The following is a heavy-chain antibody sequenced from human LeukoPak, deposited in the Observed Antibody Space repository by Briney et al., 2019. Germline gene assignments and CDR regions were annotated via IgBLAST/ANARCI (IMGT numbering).Heavy chain of an antibody. D-gene: IGHD6-13*01. Sequence: SVTVSCTASGGTFSSYAISWVRQAPGQGLEWMGGIIPIFGTANYSQQFQGRVTITADESTSTAYMELSSLRSEDTAVYYCARGKGAAGYYYYYYRDVWGKGTTVTISS. J-gene: IGHJ6*03. CDR1: GGTFSSYA. V-gene: IGHV1-69*13. CDR2: IIPIFGTA. CDR3: ARGKGAAGYYYYYYRDV.